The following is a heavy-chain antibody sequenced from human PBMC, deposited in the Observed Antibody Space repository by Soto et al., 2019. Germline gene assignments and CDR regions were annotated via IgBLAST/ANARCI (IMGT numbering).Heavy chain of an antibody. V-gene: IGHV3-74*01. CDR2: VKTDGSST. CDR1: GFTFGASA. Sequence: PGGSLSLSCEASGFTFGASALQWVRQATGKGLVWVSYVKTDGSSTSYADSVKCRFAISRDNAKNSLYLQMNSLRAEDTAVYYCARPTYYYDSSGPPAYWGQGTLVTVS. CDR3: ARPTYYYDSSGPPAY. D-gene: IGHD3-22*01. J-gene: IGHJ4*02.